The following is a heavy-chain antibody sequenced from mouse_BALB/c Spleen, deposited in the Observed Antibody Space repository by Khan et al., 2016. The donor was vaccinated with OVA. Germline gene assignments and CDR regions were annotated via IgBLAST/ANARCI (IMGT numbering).Heavy chain of an antibody. Sequence: VQLKESGPGLVKPSQTVSLTCTVTGISITSGNDRWSWIRQLPGNKLEWIGNIYYSGTVTYNQFLTSRTTNTRETSKNQFFQEMNSVTAEDTTTYVSARDYGSLYWYFDVWGPGTTVTVSS. V-gene: IGHV3-5*02. CDR2: IYYSGTV. J-gene: IGHJ1*01. CDR1: GISITSGNDR. D-gene: IGHD1-1*01. CDR3: ARDYGSLYWYFDV.